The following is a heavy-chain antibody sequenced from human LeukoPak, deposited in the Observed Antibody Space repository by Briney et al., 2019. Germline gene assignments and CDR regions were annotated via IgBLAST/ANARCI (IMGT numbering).Heavy chain of an antibody. CDR3: VRGIAPTGNPTCFDP. V-gene: IGHV3-33*01. CDR1: GFIFSSYA. D-gene: IGHD6-13*01. J-gene: IGHJ5*02. CDR2: IWSDGGNK. Sequence: HPGGSLRLSCATSGFIFSSYAMHWVRQAPGTGLEWVAAIWSDGGNKYYADSVKGRFTISRDNSKNTLYLQMNSLRAEDTAVYHCVRGIAPTGNPTCFDPWGQGTLVTVSS.